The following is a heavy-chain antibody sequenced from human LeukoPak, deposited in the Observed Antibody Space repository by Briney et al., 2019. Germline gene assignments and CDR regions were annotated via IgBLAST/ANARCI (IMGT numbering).Heavy chain of an antibody. V-gene: IGHV1-18*01. CDR3: ARISYSSGWSYFQH. J-gene: IGHJ1*01. CDR1: VYTSTSYG. Sequence: ASVKVSRKASVYTSTSYGISWVRQAPGQGLEWMGWISAYNGNTNYAQKLQGRVTMTTDTSTSTAYMELRSLRSDDTAVYYCARISYSSGWSYFQHWGQGTLVTVSS. D-gene: IGHD6-19*01. CDR2: ISAYNGNT.